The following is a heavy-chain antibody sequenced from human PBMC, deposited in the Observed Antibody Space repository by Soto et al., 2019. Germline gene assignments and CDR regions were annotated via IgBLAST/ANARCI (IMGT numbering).Heavy chain of an antibody. CDR3: ARGNCSSTSCYFNFDK. Sequence: QVQLVQSGPEVKKPGASVKVSCKASGFTFTNYGITWVRQAPGLGLEWMGWINTHNGNTNYAQKLQGRVTMTTDTSTSTAYMELRSLRSDDTAVYFCARGNCSSTSCYFNFDKWGQGTLLTVSS. CDR2: INTHNGNT. V-gene: IGHV1-18*01. D-gene: IGHD2-2*01. J-gene: IGHJ4*02. CDR1: GFTFTNYG.